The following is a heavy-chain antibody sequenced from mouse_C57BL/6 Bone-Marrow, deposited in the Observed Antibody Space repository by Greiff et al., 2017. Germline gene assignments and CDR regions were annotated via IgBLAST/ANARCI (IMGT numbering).Heavy chain of an antibody. J-gene: IGHJ3*01. CDR1: GFTFSDYG. D-gene: IGHD4-1*01. V-gene: IGHV5-17*01. CDR2: ISSGSSTI. CDR3: ARNWDPFAY. Sequence: EVKLVESGGGLVKPGGSLKLSCAASGFTFSDYGMHWVRQAPEKGLEWVAYISSGSSTIYYADTVKGRFTISRDNAKNTLFLQMTSLRSEDTAMYYCARNWDPFAYWGQGTLVTVSA.